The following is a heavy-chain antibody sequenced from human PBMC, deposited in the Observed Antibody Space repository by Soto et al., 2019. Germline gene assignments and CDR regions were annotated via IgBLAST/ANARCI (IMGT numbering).Heavy chain of an antibody. CDR2: IIPIFGTA. D-gene: IGHD3-3*01. J-gene: IGHJ6*02. CDR3: ARDRRLNDFWSGYPRHSYGMDV. Sequence: SVKVSCKASGGTFSSYAISWVRQAPGQGLEWMGGIIPIFGTANYAQKFQGRVTITADESTSTAYMELSSLRSEDTAVYYCARDRRLNDFWSGYPRHSYGMDVWGQGTTVTVS. V-gene: IGHV1-69*13. CDR1: GGTFSSYA.